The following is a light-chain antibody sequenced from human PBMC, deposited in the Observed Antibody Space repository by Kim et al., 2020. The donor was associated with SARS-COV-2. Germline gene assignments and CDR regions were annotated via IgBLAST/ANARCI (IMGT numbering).Light chain of an antibody. V-gene: IGKV3-15*01. CDR1: HSLSTS. J-gene: IGKJ4*01. CDR2: SAY. Sequence: VPPGERAPPSRGASHSLSTSLAWDQQKPGRAPRRLICSAYTRATGIPARFSGSESGTEFTLTISGLQSEDFAVYYCQQYNNWPLTFGGGTKVDIK. CDR3: QQYNNWPLT.